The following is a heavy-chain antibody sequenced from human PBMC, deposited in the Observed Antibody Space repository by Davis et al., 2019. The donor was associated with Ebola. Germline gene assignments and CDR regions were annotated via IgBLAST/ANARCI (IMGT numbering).Heavy chain of an antibody. CDR1: GYTFTSYA. Sequence: AASVKVSCKASGYTFTSYAMHWVRQAPGQGLEWMGIINPSGGSTSYAQKFQGRVTMTRDTSTSTVYMELSSLRSEDTAVYYCAREWARYDFWSGYLGMDVWGQGTTVTVSS. D-gene: IGHD3-3*01. V-gene: IGHV1-46*01. CDR3: AREWARYDFWSGYLGMDV. CDR2: INPSGGST. J-gene: IGHJ6*02.